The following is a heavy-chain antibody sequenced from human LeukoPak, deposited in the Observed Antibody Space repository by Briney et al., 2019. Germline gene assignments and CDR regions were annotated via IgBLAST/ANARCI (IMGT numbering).Heavy chain of an antibody. V-gene: IGHV4-39*01. Sequence: PSETLSLTCTVAGDFISTSRYYWGWSRQPPGKGGEWIVSIYYSGTTYNNPSLKSRVTISVDTSKNQISLKLSSVTAADTAVYYCARRTTGDASFDYWGQGTLVTVSS. D-gene: IGHD7-27*01. J-gene: IGHJ4*02. CDR3: ARRTTGDASFDY. CDR2: IYYSGTT. CDR1: GDFISTSRYY.